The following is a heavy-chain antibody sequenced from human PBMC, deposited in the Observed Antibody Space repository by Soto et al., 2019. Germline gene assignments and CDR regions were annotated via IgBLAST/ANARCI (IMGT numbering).Heavy chain of an antibody. CDR3: ARGEMVRGVPFDY. V-gene: IGHV4-30-4*01. CDR1: GGSISSGDYY. D-gene: IGHD3-10*01. Sequence: QVQLQESGPGLVKPSQTLSLTCTVSGGSISSGDYYWSWIRQPPGKGLEWIGYIYYSGSTYYNPSVKSRVTISVDTSKNQFSLKLSSVTAADTAVYYCARGEMVRGVPFDYWGQGTLVTVSS. CDR2: IYYSGST. J-gene: IGHJ4*02.